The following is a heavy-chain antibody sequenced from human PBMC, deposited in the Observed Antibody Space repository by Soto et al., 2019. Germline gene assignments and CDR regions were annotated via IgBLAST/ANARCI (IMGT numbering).Heavy chain of an antibody. CDR3: VKEAGTIYFEH. CDR1: GFTFDDYT. CDR2: INWDSSKT. J-gene: IGHJ4*03. Sequence: GGSLRLSCAASGFTFDDYTIHWVRQAPGKGLEWVSLINWDSSKTYYADSVKGRFAITRDNSKNSLFLQMNSLRTEDTALYYCVKEAGTIYFEHWGQGTTVTVSS. D-gene: IGHD6-19*01. V-gene: IGHV3-43*01.